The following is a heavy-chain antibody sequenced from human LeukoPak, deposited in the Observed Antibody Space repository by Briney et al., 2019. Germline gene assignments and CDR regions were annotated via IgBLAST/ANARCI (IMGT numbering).Heavy chain of an antibody. D-gene: IGHD3-10*02. CDR3: ARDFKYYYDRGTSAFDI. J-gene: IGHJ3*02. Sequence: PSETLSLTCTVSGGSFNSSYWSWIRQPPGKGLEWIAYIYYSGNTKYNPSLKSRVTISVDPSKNQFSLKLSSVTAADSAVYYCARDFKYYYDRGTSAFDIWGQGKLVTVSS. CDR1: GGSFNSSY. CDR2: IYYSGNT. V-gene: IGHV4-59*01.